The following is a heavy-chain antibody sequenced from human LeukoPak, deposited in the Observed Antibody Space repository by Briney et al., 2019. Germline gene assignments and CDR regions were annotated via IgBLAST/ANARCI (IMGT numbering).Heavy chain of an antibody. CDR2: LSGSGFNT. J-gene: IGHJ6*03. D-gene: IGHD6-13*01. Sequence: PGGSLRLSCGASGFTFSNFAMTWVRQAPGRGLGWVSALSGSGFNTYYADSVKGRFTISRDNSKNTLYLQMNSLRAEDTAVYYCAKMAGQQLGDYYMDVWGKGTTLTVSS. CDR1: GFTFSNFA. CDR3: AKMAGQQLGDYYMDV. V-gene: IGHV3-23*01.